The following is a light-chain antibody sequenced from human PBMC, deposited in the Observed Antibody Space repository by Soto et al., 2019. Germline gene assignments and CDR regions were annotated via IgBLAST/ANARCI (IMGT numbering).Light chain of an antibody. V-gene: IGKV1-39*01. Sequence: DIQMTQSPSSLSASVGDRVTITCRASQTIRYSLNWYQQKPGKAPKVLIYGASNLQSGVPPRFSGSGSGTDFALTISSLQPEDFATYYCHQTAGSLTCTLGPGTRVE. CDR3: HQTAGSLTCT. J-gene: IGKJ1*01. CDR1: QTIRYS. CDR2: GAS.